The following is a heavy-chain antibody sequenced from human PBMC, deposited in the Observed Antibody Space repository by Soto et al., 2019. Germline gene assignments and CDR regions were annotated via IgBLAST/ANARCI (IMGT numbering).Heavy chain of an antibody. CDR2: INSGSDTI. CDR3: ARTQLDRPPYYGLDV. D-gene: IGHD2-2*01. CDR1: GFTLSAYS. J-gene: IGHJ6*02. V-gene: IGHV3-48*02. Sequence: EVQLVESGGGLVQPGGSLRLSCAASGFTLSAYSMNWVRQAPGKGLEWISFINSGSDTIYYGDSVKGRFTISRDNATNALYLQMISMREDDTAVYYCARTQLDRPPYYGLDVWGQGTTVTVSS.